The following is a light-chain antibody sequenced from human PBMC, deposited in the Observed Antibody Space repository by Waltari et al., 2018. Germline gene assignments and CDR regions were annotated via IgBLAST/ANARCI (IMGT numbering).Light chain of an antibody. Sequence: DIQMTQSPSSLSASVGDRVTITCRASQDIRDSLSWFQQKSGKAPKSLIYGASILQRGVPSKFSGSGSGTDFTLTISSLQPEDFATYYCLQYNSYPRTFGQGTKVEI. CDR2: GAS. CDR1: QDIRDS. J-gene: IGKJ1*01. V-gene: IGKV1-16*02. CDR3: LQYNSYPRT.